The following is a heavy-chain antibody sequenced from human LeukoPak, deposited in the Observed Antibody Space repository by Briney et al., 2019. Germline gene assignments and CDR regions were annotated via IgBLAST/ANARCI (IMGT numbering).Heavy chain of an antibody. CDR2: INTNTGNP. D-gene: IGHD3-22*01. CDR1: GYTFTSYA. J-gene: IGHJ6*03. V-gene: IGHV7-4-1*02. Sequence: GASVKVSCKASGYTFTSYAMNWVRQAPGQGLEWMGWINTNTGNPTYAQGFTGRFVFSLDTSVSTAYLQISSLKAEDTAVYYCASRDHDSSPYYYYYMDVWGKGTTVTVSS. CDR3: ASRDHDSSPYYYYYMDV.